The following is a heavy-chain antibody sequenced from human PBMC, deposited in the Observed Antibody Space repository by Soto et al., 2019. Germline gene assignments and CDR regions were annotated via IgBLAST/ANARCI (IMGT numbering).Heavy chain of an antibody. Sequence: EVQLVQSGAELKKPGESLRISCKGSGYRFTTYWINWVRQMPGKGLEWMGRIDPSDSYTNYSPSFQGHVTISADKSINTAYLQWSSLKASDTAMYFCATREIGCGPNSCYTNFYYGLDVWGQGTTVTVSS. J-gene: IGHJ6*02. D-gene: IGHD2-2*02. CDR3: ATREIGCGPNSCYTNFYYGLDV. V-gene: IGHV5-10-1*03. CDR2: IDPSDSYT. CDR1: GYRFTTYW.